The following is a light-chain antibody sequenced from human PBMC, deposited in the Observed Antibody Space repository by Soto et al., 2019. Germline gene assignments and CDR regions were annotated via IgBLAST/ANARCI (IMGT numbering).Light chain of an antibody. V-gene: IGLV2-11*01. CDR3: CSYAGSYTVV. Sequence: QSALTQPRSVSGSPGQSVTISSTGTSSDVGGYNYVSWYQQHPGKAPKLMIYDVSKRPSGVPDRFSGSKSGNTASLTISGLQAEDEADYYCCSYAGSYTVVFGGGTKLTV. CDR2: DVS. J-gene: IGLJ2*01. CDR1: SSDVGGYNY.